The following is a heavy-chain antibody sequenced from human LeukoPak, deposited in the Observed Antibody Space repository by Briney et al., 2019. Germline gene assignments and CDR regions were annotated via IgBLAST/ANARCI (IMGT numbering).Heavy chain of an antibody. CDR2: MNPNSGNT. J-gene: IGHJ5*02. CDR1: GYTFTSCG. D-gene: IGHD5-12*01. Sequence: GASVRVSCKASGYTFTSCGISWVRQAPGQGLEWMGWMNPNSGNTGYAQKFQGRVTITRNTSISTAYMELSSLRSEDTAVYYCARGPWLQRNWFDPWGQGTLVTVSS. CDR3: ARGPWLQRNWFDP. V-gene: IGHV1-8*03.